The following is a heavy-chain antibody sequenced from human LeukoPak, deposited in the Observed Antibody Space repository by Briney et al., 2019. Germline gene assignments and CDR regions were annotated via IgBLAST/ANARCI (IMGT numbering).Heavy chain of an antibody. CDR3: ARDSGYCSGGSCSISFDY. D-gene: IGHD2-15*01. V-gene: IGHV1-2*02. CDR2: INPNSGGT. J-gene: IGHJ4*02. CDR1: GYTFTGYY. Sequence: VTSVKVSCKASGYTFTGYYMHWVRQAPGQGLEWMGWINPNSGGTNYAQKFQGRVTMTRDTSISTAYMELGRLRSDDTAVYYCARDSGYCSGGSCSISFDYWGQGTLVTVSS.